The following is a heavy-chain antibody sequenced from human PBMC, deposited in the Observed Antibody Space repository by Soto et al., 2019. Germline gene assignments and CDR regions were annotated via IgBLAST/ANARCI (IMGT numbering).Heavy chain of an antibody. Sequence: EVQLVESGGGLVRPGGSLRLSCAASEFTFSSYWMSWVRQAPGKGLEWVANMNQDGSEKYYVDSVKGRFTISRDNAKNSLYLQMNSLRAEDTAVYYCAKDGVAVAGDWGQGTLVTVSS. V-gene: IGHV3-7*01. J-gene: IGHJ4*02. CDR2: MNQDGSEK. CDR1: EFTFSSYW. CDR3: AKDGVAVAGD. D-gene: IGHD6-19*01.